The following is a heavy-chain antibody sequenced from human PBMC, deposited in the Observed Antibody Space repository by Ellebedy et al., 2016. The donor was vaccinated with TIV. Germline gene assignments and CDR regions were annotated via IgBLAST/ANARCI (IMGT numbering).Heavy chain of an antibody. D-gene: IGHD6-13*01. CDR3: ARDRRAAPDYYFDY. Sequence: PGGSLRLSCAASGFTFSRYSMNWVRQAPGKGLEWVSSISGSTSYIYYTDSVQGRFTISRDNAKTSLYLQMNSLRAEDTAVYYCARDRRAAPDYYFDYWGQGTLVTVSS. CDR1: GFTFSRYS. CDR2: ISGSTSYI. J-gene: IGHJ4*02. V-gene: IGHV3-21*01.